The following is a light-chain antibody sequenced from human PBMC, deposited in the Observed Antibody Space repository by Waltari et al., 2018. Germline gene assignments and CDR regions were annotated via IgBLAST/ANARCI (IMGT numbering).Light chain of an antibody. CDR3: QQYGSSPLT. J-gene: IGKJ4*01. V-gene: IGKV3-20*01. Sequence: IVFTQSPGTLSLSPGEIATLSCRASQSVSSSYLAWYQQKPGQAPRLLIYCASSRATGIPDRFSGSVSGTDFTLTISRLEPEDFALYYCQQYGSSPLTFGGGTKVEIK. CDR2: CAS. CDR1: QSVSSSY.